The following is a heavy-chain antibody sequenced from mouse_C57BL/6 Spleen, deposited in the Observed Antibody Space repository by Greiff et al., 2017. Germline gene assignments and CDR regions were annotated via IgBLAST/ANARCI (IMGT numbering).Heavy chain of an antibody. Sequence: EVMLVESGGGLVKPGGSLKLSCAASGFTFSDYGMHWVRQAPEKGLEWVAYISSGSSTIYYADTVKGRFTISRDNAKNTLFLQMTSLRSEDTAMYYCANQIYYGYYYAMDYWGQGTSVTVSS. D-gene: IGHD2-2*01. CDR1: GFTFSDYG. CDR3: ANQIYYGYYYAMDY. CDR2: ISSGSSTI. V-gene: IGHV5-17*01. J-gene: IGHJ4*01.